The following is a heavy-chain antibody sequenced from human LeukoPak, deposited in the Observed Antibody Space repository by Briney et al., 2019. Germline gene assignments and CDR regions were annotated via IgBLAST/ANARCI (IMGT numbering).Heavy chain of an antibody. D-gene: IGHD3-22*01. V-gene: IGHV3-21*01. CDR3: VRLRRNSDTSGFYYYYDF. J-gene: IGHJ4*02. Sequence: GGSLRLSCLASGYTFSSYSINWVRQAPGKGLEWVSSISVRSNYIYYADSVRGRFRISRDEARDSLYLQMNSLRAEDTAVYYCVRLRRNSDTSGFYYYYDFWGQGTLVTVSS. CDR2: ISVRSNYI. CDR1: GYTFSSYS.